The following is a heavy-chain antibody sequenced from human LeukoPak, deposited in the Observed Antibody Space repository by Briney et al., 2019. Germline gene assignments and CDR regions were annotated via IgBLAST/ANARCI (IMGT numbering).Heavy chain of an antibody. CDR2: ISSSSSTI. J-gene: IGHJ4*02. CDR1: GFTFSSYS. D-gene: IGHD3-22*01. V-gene: IGHV3-48*01. CDR3: ARETFYYYDSSGYYGIFDY. Sequence: GGSLRLSCAASGFTFSSYSMNWVRQAPEKGLEWVSYISSSSSTIYYADSVKGRFTISRDNAKNSLYLQMNSLRAEDTAVYYCARETFYYYDSSGYYGIFDYWGQGTLVTVSS.